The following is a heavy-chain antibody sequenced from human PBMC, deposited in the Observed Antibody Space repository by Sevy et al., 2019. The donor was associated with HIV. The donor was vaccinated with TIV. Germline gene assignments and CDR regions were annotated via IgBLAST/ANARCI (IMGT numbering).Heavy chain of an antibody. V-gene: IGHV3-23*01. J-gene: IGHJ6*02. CDR3: AKGYCDGGSCPGDHYYYGMDV. D-gene: IGHD2-15*01. CDR1: GFTFSTYA. Sequence: GGCLRLSCAASGFTFSTYAMNWVRQAPGKGLEWVSSISRSGRSTYSADSVEGRFTISRDNFKNTLYLQLSSLRVDDTAVYSCAKGYCDGGSCPGDHYYYGMDVWGQGTSVIVSS. CDR2: ISRSGRST.